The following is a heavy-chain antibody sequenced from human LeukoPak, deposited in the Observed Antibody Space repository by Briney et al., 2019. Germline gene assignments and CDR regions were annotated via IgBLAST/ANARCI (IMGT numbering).Heavy chain of an antibody. CDR1: GYTFTSYD. CDR3: ARGAYYGSGSYKDY. J-gene: IGHJ4*02. Sequence: ASVKVSCKASGYTFTSYDINWVRQATGQGLEWMGWMNPTSGNIGYAQKFQGRVTMTRNTSISTAYMELSSLRSEDTAVYYCARGAYYGSGSYKDYWGQGTLVTVSS. V-gene: IGHV1-8*01. D-gene: IGHD3-10*01. CDR2: MNPTSGNI.